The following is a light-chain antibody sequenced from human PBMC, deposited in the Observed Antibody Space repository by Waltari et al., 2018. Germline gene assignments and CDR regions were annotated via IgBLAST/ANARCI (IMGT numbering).Light chain of an antibody. CDR1: QSILDNSNNKNN. J-gene: IGKJ4*01. CDR3: QQHYSSPLT. V-gene: IGKV4-1*01. CDR2: WAP. Sequence: DIVMTQSPDSLAVSLGERATINCRSSQSILDNSNNKNNLTWYQQKPGQAPKLPIYWAPTREAGVPARFSGSGSGTHFTLTISSLQAEDVAVYYCQQHYSSPLTFGGGTKVEL.